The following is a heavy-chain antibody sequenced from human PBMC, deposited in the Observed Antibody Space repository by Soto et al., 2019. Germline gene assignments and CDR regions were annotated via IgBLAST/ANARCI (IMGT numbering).Heavy chain of an antibody. Sequence: PGGSLRLSYAASGFSVRTNYMSWVRQAPGKGLEWVSVFESGGSIYYADSVKGRFIISRDNAKNNLYLQMNSLRVEDTAVYYCARAGVTPNFFDYWGQGTLVTVSS. CDR3: ARAGVTPNFFDY. CDR1: GFSVRTNY. D-gene: IGHD3-10*01. CDR2: FESGGSI. J-gene: IGHJ4*02. V-gene: IGHV3-53*01.